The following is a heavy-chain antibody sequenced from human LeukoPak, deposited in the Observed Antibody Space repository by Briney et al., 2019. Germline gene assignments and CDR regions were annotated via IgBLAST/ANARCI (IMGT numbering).Heavy chain of an antibody. CDR1: GFTFSSYA. D-gene: IGHD3-10*01. Sequence: HAGGSLRLSCAASGFTFSSYAMSWVRQAPGKGLEWVSAISGSGGSTYYADSVKGRFTISRDNSKNTLYLQMNSLRAEDTAVYYCAQETMVRGEGRPRAKIKSLVENDYWGQGTLVTVSS. CDR2: ISGSGGST. CDR3: AQETMVRGEGRPRAKIKSLVENDY. V-gene: IGHV3-23*01. J-gene: IGHJ4*02.